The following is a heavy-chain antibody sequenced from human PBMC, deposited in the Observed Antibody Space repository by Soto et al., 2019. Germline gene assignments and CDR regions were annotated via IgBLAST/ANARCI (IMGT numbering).Heavy chain of an antibody. CDR2: INPSGGST. Sequence: ASVKVSCKASGYTFTSYYMHWVRQAPGQGLEWMGIINPSGGSTSYAQKFQGRVTMTRDTSTSTVYMELSSLRSEDTAVYYCAREGIAVGAILNGMDVWGQGSTVTVSS. CDR3: AREGIAVGAILNGMDV. J-gene: IGHJ6*02. CDR1: GYTFTSYY. V-gene: IGHV1-46*01. D-gene: IGHD1-26*01.